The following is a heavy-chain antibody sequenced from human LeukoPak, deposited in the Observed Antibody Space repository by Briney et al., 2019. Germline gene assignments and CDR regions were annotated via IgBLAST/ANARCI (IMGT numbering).Heavy chain of an antibody. V-gene: IGHV1-69*13. CDR3: ARVGGDYYGSGSPRHYYYYGMDV. J-gene: IGHJ6*04. D-gene: IGHD3-10*01. CDR1: GGTFSSYA. CDR2: IIPIFGTA. Sequence: SVKDSCKASGGTFSSYAISWVRQAPGQGLEWMGGIIPIFGTANYAQKFQGRVTITADESTRTAYMELSSLRSEDTAVYYCARVGGDYYGSGSPRHYYYYGMDVWGKGTSVTVSS.